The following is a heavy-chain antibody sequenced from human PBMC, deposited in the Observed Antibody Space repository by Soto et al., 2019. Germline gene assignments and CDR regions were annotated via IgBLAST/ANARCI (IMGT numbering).Heavy chain of an antibody. CDR2: IYHSGST. V-gene: IGHV4-4*02. CDR1: SGSISSSNW. Sequence: SETLSLTCAVSSGSISSSNWWSWVRQPPGKGLEWIGEIYHSGSTNYNPSLKSRVTISVAKSKNHFSLKLSSVTAADTAVYYCAKGGVLYSSSPNDIIGFDTWSQRIMVTV. J-gene: IGHJ3*02. D-gene: IGHD6-6*01. CDR3: AKGGVLYSSSPNDIIGFDT.